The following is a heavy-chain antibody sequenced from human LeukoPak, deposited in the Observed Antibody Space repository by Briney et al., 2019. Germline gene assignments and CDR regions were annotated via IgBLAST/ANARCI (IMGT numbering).Heavy chain of an antibody. D-gene: IGHD5-18*01. Sequence: PGGSLRLSCAASGFTFSSYGMHWVRQAPGKGLEWVAFIRYDGSNKYYADSVKGRFTISRDNSKNTLYLQMNSLRAEDTAVYYCAKDRDYQMHVDTAMAGYFDYWGQRTLVTVSS. CDR3: AKDRDYQMHVDTAMAGYFDY. V-gene: IGHV3-30*02. J-gene: IGHJ4*02. CDR2: IRYDGSNK. CDR1: GFTFSSYG.